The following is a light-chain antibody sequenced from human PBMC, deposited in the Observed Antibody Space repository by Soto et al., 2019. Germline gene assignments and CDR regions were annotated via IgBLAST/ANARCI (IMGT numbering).Light chain of an antibody. V-gene: IGKV1-5*03. CDR3: QHYNSYSEA. CDR2: KAS. Sequence: IQLSLHPSTLFRPGEDRVSLTCLASQTISSWLAWYQQKPGKAPKLLIYKASTLKSGVPSRFSGSGSGTEFTLTISSLQPDDFATYYCQHYNSYSEAFGQGTKVDIK. J-gene: IGKJ1*01. CDR1: QTISSW.